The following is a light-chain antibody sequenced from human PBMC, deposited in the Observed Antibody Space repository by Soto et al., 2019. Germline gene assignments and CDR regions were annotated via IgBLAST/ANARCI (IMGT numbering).Light chain of an antibody. CDR2: DAS. V-gene: IGKV1-33*01. J-gene: IGKJ4*01. CDR1: QDISNY. CDR3: QQYDNLLT. Sequence: DIQMTQSPSSLSASVGDRVTITCQASQDISNYLNWYQQKPGKAPKLLICDASNLETGVPSRSSGSGSGTDFTFTISSLQPEDIATYYCQQYDNLLTFGGGTKVDIK.